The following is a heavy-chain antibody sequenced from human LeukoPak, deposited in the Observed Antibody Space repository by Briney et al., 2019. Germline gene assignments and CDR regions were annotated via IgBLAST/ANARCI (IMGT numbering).Heavy chain of an antibody. CDR1: GFTFTVYY. V-gene: IGHV1-2*02. CDR3: VREGITKAFDL. J-gene: IGHJ4*02. D-gene: IGHD1-14*01. Sequence: GASVTVSFTSSGFTFTVYYMHWVRVAPGQGLEWVGYINTHSGVTRFPQKFRGKVTLTTDTSISAAYMELSSLISDDTAMYYCVREGITKAFDLWGQGALVTVSS. CDR2: INTHSGVT.